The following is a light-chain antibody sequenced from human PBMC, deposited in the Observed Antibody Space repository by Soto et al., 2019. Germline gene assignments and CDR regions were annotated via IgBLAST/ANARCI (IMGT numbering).Light chain of an antibody. CDR3: QQYNNWHAIT. V-gene: IGKV3D-15*01. CDR1: QSIRSN. J-gene: IGKJ5*01. CDR2: GAS. Sequence: EILITQSPPTLSVSPGERAALSCRASQSIRSNLAWYQQKPGQAPSLLIYGASTRATGIPARFSGSGSGTEFTLTISSLQSEDFAAYYCQQYNNWHAITFGQGTRLEIK.